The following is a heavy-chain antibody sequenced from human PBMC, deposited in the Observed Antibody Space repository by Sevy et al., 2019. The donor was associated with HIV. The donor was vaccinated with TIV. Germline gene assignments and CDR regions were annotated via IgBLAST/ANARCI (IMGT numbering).Heavy chain of an antibody. J-gene: IGHJ4*02. CDR1: GFTFSSYG. D-gene: IGHD4-17*01. V-gene: IGHV3-33*01. Sequence: GGSLRLSCAASGFTFSSYGMHWVRQAPGKGLEWVAVIWFDGSNTYYADSVKGRFTNSRDIAKNTLHLQMNILRAEDTAVYYCARDLEFYDYGDYGPAFMPDYWGQGTLVTVSS. CDR2: IWFDGSNT. CDR3: ARDLEFYDYGDYGPAFMPDY.